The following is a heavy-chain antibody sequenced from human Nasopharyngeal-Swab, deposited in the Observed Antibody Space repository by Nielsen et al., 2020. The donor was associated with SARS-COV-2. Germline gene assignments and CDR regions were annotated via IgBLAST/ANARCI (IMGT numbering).Heavy chain of an antibody. J-gene: IGHJ6*02. CDR1: GFTFSSYG. CDR3: AKDGGGFGEPFYGMDV. V-gene: IGHV3-30*18. D-gene: IGHD3-10*01. Sequence: GESLKISCAASGFTFSSYGMHWVRQAPGKGLEWVAVISYDGSNKYSADSVKGRFTISRDNSKNTLYLQMNSLRAEATAVYYCAKDGGGFGEPFYGMDVWGQGTTVTVSS. CDR2: ISYDGSNK.